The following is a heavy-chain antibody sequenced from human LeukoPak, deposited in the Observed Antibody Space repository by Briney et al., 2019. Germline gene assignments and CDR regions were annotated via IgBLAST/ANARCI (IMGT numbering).Heavy chain of an antibody. CDR2: IRYDGSNK. Sequence: GGSLRLSCAASGFTFSSYGMHWVRQAPGKGLEWVAFIRYDGSNKYYADSVKGRSTISRDNSKNTLYLQMNSLRAEDTAVYYCAKSGAAAVRYYFDYWGQGTLVTVSS. V-gene: IGHV3-30*02. J-gene: IGHJ4*02. CDR3: AKSGAAAVRYYFDY. D-gene: IGHD6-13*01. CDR1: GFTFSSYG.